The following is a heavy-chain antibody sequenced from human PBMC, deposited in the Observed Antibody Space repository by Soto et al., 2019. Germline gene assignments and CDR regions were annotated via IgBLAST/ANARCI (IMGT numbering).Heavy chain of an antibody. CDR1: GYTFTSYA. CDR3: ARDHENYSDDGSGEAGFDY. CDR2: INAGNGNT. Sequence: QVQLVQSGAEVKKPGASVKVSCKASGYTFTSYAMHWVRQAPGQRLEWMGWINAGNGNTKYSQKFQGRVTITRDTSASTAYMELSSLRSEDTAVYYCARDHENYSDDGSGEAGFDYWGQGPLVTVSS. V-gene: IGHV1-3*01. J-gene: IGHJ4*02. D-gene: IGHD3-22*01.